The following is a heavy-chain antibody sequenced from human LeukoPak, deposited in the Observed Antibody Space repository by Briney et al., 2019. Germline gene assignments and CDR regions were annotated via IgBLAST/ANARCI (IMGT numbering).Heavy chain of an antibody. CDR3: ARGWFGQLLQDY. CDR2: MNPNSGNT. J-gene: IGHJ4*02. D-gene: IGHD3-10*01. Sequence: ASVKLSCKASGYTFTSYDINWVRQATGQGPEWMGWMNPNSGNTGYAQQFQGSVTMTRTTSTSTAYMELSSLRSDDTAVYYCARGWFGQLLQDYWGQGTLVTVSS. V-gene: IGHV1-8*01. CDR1: GYTFTSYD.